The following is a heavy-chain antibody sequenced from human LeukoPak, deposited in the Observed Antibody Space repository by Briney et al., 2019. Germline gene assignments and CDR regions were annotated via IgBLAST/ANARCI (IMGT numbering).Heavy chain of an antibody. J-gene: IGHJ4*02. V-gene: IGHV3-23*01. CDR1: GFTFSSYG. D-gene: IGHD3-22*01. CDR3: ARDSDAYYDSSGYYYGSVDY. Sequence: PGGSLRLSCAASGFTFSSYGMHWVRQAPGKGLEWVSGISGSGGSTYYADSLKGRFTISRDNAKNSLYLQMNSLRAEDTAVYYCARDSDAYYDSSGYYYGSVDYWGQGTLVTVSS. CDR2: ISGSGGST.